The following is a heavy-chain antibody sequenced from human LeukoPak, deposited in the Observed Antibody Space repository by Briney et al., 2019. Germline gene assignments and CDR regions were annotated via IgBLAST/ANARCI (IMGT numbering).Heavy chain of an antibody. CDR2: IYNSGST. J-gene: IGHJ5*02. D-gene: IGHD3-22*01. CDR3: ARGSPNNSGYSPSCFAP. Sequence: SETLSLTCTVSGYSISSGYYWGWIRQSPGKGLEWIGSIYNSGSTYYNPSLKSRITISVDTSKNQFSLRLRSVTAADTATYYCARGSPNNSGYSPSCFAPWGQGTLVTVSS. CDR1: GYSISSGYY. V-gene: IGHV4-38-2*02.